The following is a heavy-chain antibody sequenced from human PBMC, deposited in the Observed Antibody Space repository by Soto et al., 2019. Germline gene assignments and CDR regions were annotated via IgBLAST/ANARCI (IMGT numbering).Heavy chain of an antibody. V-gene: IGHV4-59*08. CDR2: IYYSGST. D-gene: IGHD1-26*01. CDR3: ARRYGSAIDY. CDR1: GGTISSWY. J-gene: IGHJ4*02. Sequence: PSETLSLTCTVSGGTISSWYWSWIRQPPGKGLEWIGYIYYSGSTNCNPSLKSRVTISVDTSKNQFSLKPSSVTAADTAVYYCARRYGSAIDYWGQGTLVTVSS.